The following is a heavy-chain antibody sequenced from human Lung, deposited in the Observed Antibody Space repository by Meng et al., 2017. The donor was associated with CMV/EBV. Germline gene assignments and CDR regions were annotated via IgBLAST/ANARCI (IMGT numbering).Heavy chain of an antibody. Sequence: GGSXRLXXKGSGYSFTSYWIGWVRQMPGKGLEWMGIIYPGDSDTRYSPSFQGQVTISADKSISTAYLQWSTLKASDTAMYYCARTVKYYYDSSGPDPWGQGTLVTVSS. V-gene: IGHV5-51*01. J-gene: IGHJ5*02. CDR2: IYPGDSDT. D-gene: IGHD3-22*01. CDR3: ARTVKYYYDSSGPDP. CDR1: GYSFTSYW.